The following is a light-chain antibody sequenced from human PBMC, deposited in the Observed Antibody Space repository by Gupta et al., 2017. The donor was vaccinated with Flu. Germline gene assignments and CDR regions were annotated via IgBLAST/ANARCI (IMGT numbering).Light chain of an antibody. CDR2: GAS. CDR3: HQYVSSPG. V-gene: IGKV3-20*01. CDR1: QTVSSPY. J-gene: IGKJ1*01. Sequence: EIVLTQSPGTLSLSPGERATLSCRASQTVSSPYLAWYQWKPGQAPRLLIYGASNRAIGIPDRFGGSGSGKDFTLTSSRLEHEDFAVYYWHQYVSSPGFGQGTKVEIK.